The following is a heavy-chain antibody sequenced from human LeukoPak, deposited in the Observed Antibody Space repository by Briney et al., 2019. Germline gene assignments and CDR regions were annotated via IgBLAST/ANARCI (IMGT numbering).Heavy chain of an antibody. CDR3: ARLVGPAAFLDY. J-gene: IGHJ4*02. Sequence: PSETLSLTCAVSGYSISSGYYWGWIRQPPWKGLEWIGSIYHSGSTYYNPSLKSRVTISVDTSKNQFSLKLSSVTAADTAVYYCARLVGPAAFLDYWGQGTLVTVSS. CDR2: IYHSGST. V-gene: IGHV4-38-2*01. D-gene: IGHD2-2*01. CDR1: GYSISSGYY.